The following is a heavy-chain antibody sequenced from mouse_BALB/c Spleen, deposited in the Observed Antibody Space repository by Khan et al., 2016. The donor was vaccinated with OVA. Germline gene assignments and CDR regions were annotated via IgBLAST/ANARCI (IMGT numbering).Heavy chain of an antibody. CDR2: IFPGDGGH. D-gene: IGHD2-14*01. CDR1: GYTFTSYD. V-gene: IGHV1S56*01. CDR3: ARGGYGGFAY. J-gene: IGHJ3*01. Sequence: QVQRQQSGAELVKPGASVKLSCKASGYTFTSYDMNWVRQRHEQGLEWIGWIFPGDGGHQYNEKLKGKATLTTDKSSSTAYMQLSRLTSEDSAVYFCARGGYGGFAYWGQGTLVTVSA.